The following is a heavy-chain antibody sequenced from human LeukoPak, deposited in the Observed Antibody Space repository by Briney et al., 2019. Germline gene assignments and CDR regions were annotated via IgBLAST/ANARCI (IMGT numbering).Heavy chain of an antibody. J-gene: IGHJ5*02. CDR1: GYTFTGYY. V-gene: IGHV1-2*02. Sequence: ASVKVSCKASGYTFTGYYIHWVRQAPGQGLEWMAWINPNSGATNYTQKFQGRVSMTRDTSISTAYMALSRLTSDDTAVYFCARGRFGEWDNWFDPWGQGTLVTVSS. CDR2: INPNSGAT. CDR3: ARGRFGEWDNWFDP. D-gene: IGHD3-10*01.